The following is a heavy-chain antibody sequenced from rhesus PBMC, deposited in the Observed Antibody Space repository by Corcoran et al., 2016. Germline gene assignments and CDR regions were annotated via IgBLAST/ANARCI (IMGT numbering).Heavy chain of an antibody. Sequence: EVQLAESGGGLVQPGGSLRLSCAASGSTVSSYLMSWVPQFPKKVLMWLSDIYCWTMYYGDSVKGRFTISGDNAKNSLYLPMNSLRAEDTAVYYCTRGRQYFDYWGQGVLVTVSS. CDR1: GSTVSSYL. J-gene: IGHJ4*01. V-gene: IGHV3-11*01. CDR3: TRGRQYFDY. CDR2: IYCWTM.